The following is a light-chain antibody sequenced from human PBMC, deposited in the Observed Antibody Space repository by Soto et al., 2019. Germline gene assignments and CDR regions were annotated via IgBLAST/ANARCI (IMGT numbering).Light chain of an antibody. V-gene: IGKV1-5*03. CDR3: QQYNNCPFT. Sequence: DIQMTQSPSTLSASVGDRVTITCRASQSISSWLAWYQQKPGKAPKLLIYKASSLESGVPSRFSGSGSGTEFTLTISSLQPDDFATYYCQQYNNCPFTFGPGTKVDIK. CDR1: QSISSW. J-gene: IGKJ3*01. CDR2: KAS.